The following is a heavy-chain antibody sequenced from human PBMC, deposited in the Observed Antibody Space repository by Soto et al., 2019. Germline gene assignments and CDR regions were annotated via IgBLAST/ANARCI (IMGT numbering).Heavy chain of an antibody. J-gene: IGHJ4*02. Sequence: GGSLRLSCAASGFTFSSYAMHWVRQAPGKGLEWVAVISYDGSNKYYADSVKGRFTISRDNSKNTLYLQMNSLRAEDTAVYYCARQEGCSGGSCAGSFDYWGQGTLVTVSS. CDR3: ARQEGCSGGSCAGSFDY. CDR1: GFTFSSYA. D-gene: IGHD2-15*01. CDR2: ISYDGSNK. V-gene: IGHV3-30-3*01.